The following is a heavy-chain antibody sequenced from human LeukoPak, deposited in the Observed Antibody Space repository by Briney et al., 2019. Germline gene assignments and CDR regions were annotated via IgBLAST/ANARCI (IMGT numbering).Heavy chain of an antibody. Sequence: SVKVSCKASGLTFTSSAMQWVRQARGQRLEWIGWIVVGSGYTNYAQKFQERVTVTRDMSTSTAYMELSSLRSEDTAVYYCAADTHGRDAFDIWGQGTMVTVSS. CDR1: GLTFTSSA. V-gene: IGHV1-58*02. CDR3: AADTHGRDAFDI. J-gene: IGHJ3*02. CDR2: IVVGSGYT.